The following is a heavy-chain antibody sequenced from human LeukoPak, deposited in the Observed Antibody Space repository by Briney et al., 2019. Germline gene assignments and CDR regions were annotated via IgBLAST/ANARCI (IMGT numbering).Heavy chain of an antibody. V-gene: IGHV3-21*01. CDR1: GFTFDDYA. J-gene: IGHJ6*04. Sequence: GGSLRLSCAASGFTFDDYAMHWVRQAPGKGLEWVSSISSSGSYIYYADSVKGRFTISRDNAKNSLYLQMNSLRAEDTAVYYCAELGITMIGGVWGKGTTVTISS. CDR3: AELGITMIGGV. D-gene: IGHD3-10*02. CDR2: ISSSGSYI.